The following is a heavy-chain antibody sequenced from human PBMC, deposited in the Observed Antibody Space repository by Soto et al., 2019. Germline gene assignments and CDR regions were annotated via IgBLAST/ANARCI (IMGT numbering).Heavy chain of an antibody. CDR3: ARREVTPYYYYGMYV. Sequence: QVQLVQSGAEVEKPGSSVKVSCKASGGTFSSYAISWVRQAPGQGHEWMGGIIPIFGTANYAQKFQGRVTITADESTRTDYIELSSLRSEYTAVYYCARREVTPYYYYGMYVWGQWTTVTDYS. CDR1: GGTFSSYA. V-gene: IGHV1-69*01. J-gene: IGHJ6*02. D-gene: IGHD5-18*01. CDR2: IIPIFGTA.